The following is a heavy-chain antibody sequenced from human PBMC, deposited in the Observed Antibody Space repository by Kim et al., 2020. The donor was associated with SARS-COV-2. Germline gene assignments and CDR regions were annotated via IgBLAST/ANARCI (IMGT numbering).Heavy chain of an antibody. CDR2: IYPGDSYT. D-gene: IGHD2-8*01. J-gene: IGHJ3*02. V-gene: IGHV5-51*01. Sequence: GKGLTCMGIIYPGDSYTRYSPSFQGQVTISADKSISTAYLQWSSLKASDTAMYYCARILGYCTNGVCHFDAFDIWGQGTMVTDSS. CDR3: ARILGYCTNGVCHFDAFDI.